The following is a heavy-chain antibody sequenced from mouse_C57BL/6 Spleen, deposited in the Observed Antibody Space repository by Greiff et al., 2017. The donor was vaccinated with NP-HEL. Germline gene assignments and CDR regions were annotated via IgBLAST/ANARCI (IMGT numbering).Heavy chain of an antibody. CDR1: GYSFTDYN. CDR2: INPNYGTT. V-gene: IGHV1-39*01. Sequence: LVEPGASVKISCKASGYSFTDYNMNWVKQSNGKSLEWIGVINPNYGTTSYNQKFKGKATLTVDQSSSTAYMQLNSLTSEDSAVYYCARFYSNEDSFDYWGQGTTLTVSS. J-gene: IGHJ2*01. CDR3: ARFYSNEDSFDY. D-gene: IGHD2-5*01.